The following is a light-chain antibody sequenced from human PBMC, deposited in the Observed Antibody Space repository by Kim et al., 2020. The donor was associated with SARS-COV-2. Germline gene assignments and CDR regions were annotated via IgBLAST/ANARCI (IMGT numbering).Light chain of an antibody. Sequence: SYELTQPSSVSVSPGQTARITCSGELLAKKYARWIQQKPGQAPVLVIYKDSERPSGIPERFSGSRSGTIATLTISGAQVEDEADYYCYSAADNNVVFGGGTQLTVL. CDR2: KDS. CDR1: LLAKKY. CDR3: YSAADNNVV. J-gene: IGLJ2*01. V-gene: IGLV3-27*01.